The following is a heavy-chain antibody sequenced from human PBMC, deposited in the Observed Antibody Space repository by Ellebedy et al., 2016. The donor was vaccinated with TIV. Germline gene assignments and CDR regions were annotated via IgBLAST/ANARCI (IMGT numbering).Heavy chain of an antibody. CDR1: GFTFSSYA. D-gene: IGHD3-10*01. V-gene: IGHV3-64D*06. CDR3: VKGGTGSYNYYYGMDV. Sequence: GESLKISCSASGFTFSSYAMPWVRQAPGKGLGYLSAISSNGGSTYYADSVKGRFTISRDNSKNTPYLQMSSLRAEDTTVYYCVKGGTGSYNYYYGMDVWGQGTTVTVSS. CDR2: ISSNGGST. J-gene: IGHJ6*02.